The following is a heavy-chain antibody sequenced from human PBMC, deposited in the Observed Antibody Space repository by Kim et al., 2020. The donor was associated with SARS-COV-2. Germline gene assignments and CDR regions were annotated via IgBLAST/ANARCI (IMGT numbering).Heavy chain of an antibody. J-gene: IGHJ5*02. Sequence: TKYDPSFKSRVTISADFSKNQFSLRLTSVTVADTAVYYCAAYIEGRGGSGSWGQGTLVTVSS. D-gene: IGHD3-10*01. CDR3: AAYIEGRGGSGS. CDR2: T. V-gene: IGHV4-59*01.